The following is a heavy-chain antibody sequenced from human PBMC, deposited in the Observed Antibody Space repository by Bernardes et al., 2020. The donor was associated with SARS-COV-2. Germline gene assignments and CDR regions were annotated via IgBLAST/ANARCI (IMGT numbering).Heavy chain of an antibody. J-gene: IGHJ3*02. CDR3: ARGAPTWCWGTDYYDSSGYYYGNAFDI. CDR2: IYSCGST. V-gene: IGHV3-66*03. Sequence: GGSLRLSCAASGFTVSSNYMSWVRQAPGKGLEWVSVIYSCGSTYYADSVKGRFTISRDNSKNTLYLQMNSLRAEDTAVYYCARGAPTWCWGTDYYDSSGYYYGNAFDIWGQGTMVTVSS. CDR1: GFTVSSNY. D-gene: IGHD3-22*01.